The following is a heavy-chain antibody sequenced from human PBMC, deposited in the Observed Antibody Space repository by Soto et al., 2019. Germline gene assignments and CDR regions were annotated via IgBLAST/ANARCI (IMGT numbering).Heavy chain of an antibody. Sequence: GASVKVSCKASGGTFSSYTISWVRQAPGQGLEWMGRIIPILGIANYAQRFQGRVTITADKSTSTAYMELSSLRSEDTAVYYCAREGICSSTSCYLDYWGQGTLVTVS. D-gene: IGHD2-2*01. CDR3: AREGICSSTSCYLDY. CDR2: IIPILGIA. CDR1: GGTFSSYT. J-gene: IGHJ4*02. V-gene: IGHV1-69*04.